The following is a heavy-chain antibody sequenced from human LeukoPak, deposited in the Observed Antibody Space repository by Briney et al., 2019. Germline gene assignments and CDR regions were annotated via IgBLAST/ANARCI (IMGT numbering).Heavy chain of an antibody. CDR2: ITSSSIYK. CDR1: GFTFSSYN. J-gene: IGHJ4*02. CDR3: ARYSGIYRDF. V-gene: IGHV3-21*01. D-gene: IGHD1-26*01. Sequence: PGGSLRLSCAASGFTFSSYNMNWVRQAPGKGLEWVSSITSSSIYKFYADSVKGRFTISRDNAKNSLYLQMDSLRAEDTAVYYCARYSGIYRDFWGQGTLVTVSS.